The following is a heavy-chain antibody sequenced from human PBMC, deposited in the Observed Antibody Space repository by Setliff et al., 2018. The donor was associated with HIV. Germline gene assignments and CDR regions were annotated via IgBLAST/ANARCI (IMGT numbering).Heavy chain of an antibody. Sequence: SETLSLTCTVSGGSISSGGYYWSWIRQHPGKGLEWIGYIYYSGSTYYNPSLKSRVTISVDTSKNQFSLKLSSVTAADTAVYYCARLLEGPDYSSDFRYFDWFPDVWGQGTQVTVSS. D-gene: IGHD3-9*01. V-gene: IGHV4-31*03. CDR1: GGSISSGGYY. CDR2: IYYSGST. J-gene: IGHJ4*02. CDR3: ARLLEGPDYSSDFRYFDWFPDV.